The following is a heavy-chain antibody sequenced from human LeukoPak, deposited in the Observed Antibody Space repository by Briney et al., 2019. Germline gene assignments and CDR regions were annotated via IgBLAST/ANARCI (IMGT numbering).Heavy chain of an antibody. CDR3: ARDRGKYYYGSGSYPIFDY. J-gene: IGHJ4*02. Sequence: GSLRLSCAASGFTFSSYGMHWVRQAPGKGLEWVAVIWYDGSNKYYADSVKGRFTISRDNSKNTLYLQMNSLRAEDTAVYYCARDRGKYYYGSGSYPIFDYWGQGTLVTVSS. CDR1: GFTFSSYG. D-gene: IGHD3-10*01. CDR2: IWYDGSNK. V-gene: IGHV3-33*01.